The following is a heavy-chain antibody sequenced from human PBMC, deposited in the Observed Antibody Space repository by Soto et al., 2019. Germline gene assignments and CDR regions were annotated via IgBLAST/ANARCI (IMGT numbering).Heavy chain of an antibody. CDR1: GFTFSSYA. CDR2: ISGGGGST. Sequence: GGSLRLSCAASGFTFSSYAMSWVRQAPGKGLEWVSAISGGGGSTYYADSVKGRFTICRDISKNTLYRQMNSLSAEDTAVYYCAKDQGRWFGDLARYLDLWGRGTLVTVSS. V-gene: IGHV3-23*01. CDR3: AKDQGRWFGDLARYLDL. J-gene: IGHJ2*01. D-gene: IGHD3-10*01.